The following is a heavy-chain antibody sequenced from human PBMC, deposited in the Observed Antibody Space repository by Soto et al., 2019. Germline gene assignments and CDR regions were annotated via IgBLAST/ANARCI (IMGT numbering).Heavy chain of an antibody. D-gene: IGHD1-26*01. CDR1: GFNFADYG. V-gene: IGHV3-9*01. Sequence: TLRLTCAVSGFNFADYGMNWVRQLPGKGLEWVSGISWDGGRIGYADSVKGRFTISRDNAKKSLFMQMNSLRPEDTALYYCAKRVFQGAWPRHYIYWMDIWGQGTMVTVSS. J-gene: IGHJ6*02. CDR2: ISWDGGRI. CDR3: AKRVFQGAWPRHYIYWMDI.